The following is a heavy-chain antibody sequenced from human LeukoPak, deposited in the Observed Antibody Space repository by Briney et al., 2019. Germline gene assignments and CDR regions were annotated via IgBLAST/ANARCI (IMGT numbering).Heavy chain of an antibody. Sequence: GGSLRLSCAASGFTFSSYAMSWVGQAPGKGLEWVSAISGSGGSTYYADSVKGRFTISRDSSKNTLYLQMNSLRAEDTAVYYCAKDNDFWSGYHFDYWGQGTLVTVSS. J-gene: IGHJ4*01. V-gene: IGHV3-23*01. CDR3: AKDNDFWSGYHFDY. CDR2: ISGSGGST. D-gene: IGHD3-3*01. CDR1: GFTFSSYA.